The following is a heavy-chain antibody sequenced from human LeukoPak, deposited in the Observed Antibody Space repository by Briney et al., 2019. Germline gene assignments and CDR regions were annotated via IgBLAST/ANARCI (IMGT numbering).Heavy chain of an antibody. CDR2: ISSSGSTI. Sequence: PGGSLRLSCAAAGFTFSSYDMNWVRQAAGKGLEWVSYISSSGSTIYYADSVKGRFTISRDNAKNSLYLQMNSLRAEDTAVYYCAELGITMIGGVWGKGTTVTISS. J-gene: IGHJ6*04. CDR3: AELGITMIGGV. CDR1: GFTFSSYD. D-gene: IGHD3-10*02. V-gene: IGHV3-48*03.